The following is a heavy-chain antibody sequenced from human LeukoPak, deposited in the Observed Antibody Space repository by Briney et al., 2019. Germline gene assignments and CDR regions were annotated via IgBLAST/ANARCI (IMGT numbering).Heavy chain of an antibody. Sequence: SVKVSCKASGGTFSSYAISWVRQAPGQGLEWMGGIIPIFGTANYAQKFQGRVTITTDESTSTAYMELSSLRSEDTAVYYCARGEGRRDGYNALPYWGQGTLVTVSS. V-gene: IGHV1-69*05. CDR3: ARGEGRRDGYNALPY. CDR2: IIPIFGTA. D-gene: IGHD5-24*01. CDR1: GGTFSSYA. J-gene: IGHJ4*02.